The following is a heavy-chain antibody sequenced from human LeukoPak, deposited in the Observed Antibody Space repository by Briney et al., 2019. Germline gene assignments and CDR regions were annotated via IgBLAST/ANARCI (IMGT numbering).Heavy chain of an antibody. J-gene: IGHJ3*02. V-gene: IGHV1-69*05. CDR1: GGSFSSYS. CDR2: IIPIFVST. Sequence: SVKVSCKASGGSFSSYSINWLRQAPGQGLEGMRRIIPIFVSTKNAQTFQDRVTITTYESMSTVYMELRSLRPEATAVYYCARASSDMHDFDIWGQGTMVTVSS. CDR3: ARASSDMHDFDI. D-gene: IGHD3-10*01.